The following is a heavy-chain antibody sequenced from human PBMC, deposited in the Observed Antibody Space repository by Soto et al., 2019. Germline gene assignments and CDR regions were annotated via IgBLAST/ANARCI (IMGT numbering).Heavy chain of an antibody. CDR2: ISPDDSET. CDR1: EYSFANQC. D-gene: IGHD2-15*01. CDR3: TKRLRDVSKFSSWVDP. Sequence: GESLKISCKGSEYSFANQCIGWVRQMPGKGLEWMGIISPDDSETLYSRSFQGQVTISVDKSISTVFLQWSSLKASDTAMYYCTKRLRDVSKFSSWVDPWGQGTMVTVYS. V-gene: IGHV5-51*01. J-gene: IGHJ5*02.